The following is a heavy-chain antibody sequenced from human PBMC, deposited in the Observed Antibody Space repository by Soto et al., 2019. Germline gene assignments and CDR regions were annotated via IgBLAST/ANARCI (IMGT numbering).Heavy chain of an antibody. CDR3: ARHYHGFDY. CDR1: GYSLTSNW. V-gene: IGHV5-51*01. D-gene: IGHD2-2*01. CDR2: IYSGDSQT. J-gene: IGHJ4*02. Sequence: GESLKISCKDSGYSLTSNWIAWVRQMPGKGLEWMGVIYSGDSQTKYSPSFQGQVTTSADKSINTAYLQWSSLKASDTAMYYCARHYHGFDYWGQGTLVTVSS.